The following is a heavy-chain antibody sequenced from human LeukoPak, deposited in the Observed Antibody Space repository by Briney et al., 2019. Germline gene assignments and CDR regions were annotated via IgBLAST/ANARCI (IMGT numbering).Heavy chain of an antibody. CDR3: ARVPYYHDSSGYYYAYFDY. CDR2: IYYSGST. CDR1: GGSTSTYY. J-gene: IGHJ4*02. V-gene: IGHV4-59*01. Sequence: SETLSLTCTVSGGSTSTYYWNWIRQPPGKGLEWIGFIYYSGSTSYNPSLKSRVTISVDTSTNQFSLKLSSVTAADTAVYYCARVPYYHDSSGYYYAYFDYWGQGTLVTVSS. D-gene: IGHD3-22*01.